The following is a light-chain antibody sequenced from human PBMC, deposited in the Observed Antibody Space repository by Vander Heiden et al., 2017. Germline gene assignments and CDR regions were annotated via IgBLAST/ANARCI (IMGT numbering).Light chain of an antibody. CDR2: DDS. Sequence: SYVLTQPPSVSVAPGHTARISCGGNNIGSKRVHWYQQKPGQAPVLVVYDDSDRPSGIPERFSGSNSGNTATLTISRVEAGDEADYYCQVWDSSSDLSWVFGGGTKLTVL. CDR1: NIGSKR. J-gene: IGLJ3*02. V-gene: IGLV3-21*02. CDR3: QVWDSSSDLSWV.